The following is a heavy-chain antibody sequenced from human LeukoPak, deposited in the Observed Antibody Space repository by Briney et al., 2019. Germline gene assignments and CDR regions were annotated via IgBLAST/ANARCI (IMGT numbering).Heavy chain of an antibody. CDR1: GGSISGSSYY. V-gene: IGHV4-39*07. CDR3: ARVEMATIKAFDI. Sequence: SETLSLTCTVSGGSISGSSYYWGWIRQPPGRGLEWIGNIHYSGSTYYNPSLKSRVTVSVDTSKNQFSLKLTSVTAADTAVYSCARVEMATIKAFDIWGQGTMVTVSS. J-gene: IGHJ3*02. D-gene: IGHD5-24*01. CDR2: IHYSGST.